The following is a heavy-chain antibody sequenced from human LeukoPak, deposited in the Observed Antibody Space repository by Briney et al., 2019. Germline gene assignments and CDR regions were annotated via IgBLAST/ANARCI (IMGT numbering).Heavy chain of an antibody. D-gene: IGHD5-18*01. J-gene: IGHJ4*02. V-gene: IGHV4-34*01. Sequence: SETLSLTCAVYGGSFSGYYWSWIRQPPGRGLEWIGEINHSGSTNYNPSLKSRVTISVDTSKNQFSLKLSSVTAADTAVYYCARYRGSKWIQLGSPFDYWGQGTLVTVSS. CDR3: ARYRGSKWIQLGSPFDY. CDR1: GGSFSGYY. CDR2: INHSGST.